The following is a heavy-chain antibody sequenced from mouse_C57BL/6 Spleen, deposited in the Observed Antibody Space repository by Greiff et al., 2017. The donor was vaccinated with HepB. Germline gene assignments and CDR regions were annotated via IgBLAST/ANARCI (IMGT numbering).Heavy chain of an antibody. CDR2: ISSGGSYT. CDR1: GFTFSSYG. J-gene: IGHJ3*01. V-gene: IGHV5-6*01. D-gene: IGHD2-5*01. Sequence: EVMLVESGGDLVKPGGSLKLSCAASGFTFSSYGMSWVRQTPDKRLEWVATISSGGSYTYYPASVKGRFTISRDNAKNTLYLQMSSLKSEDTAMYYCARPSNGAWFAYWGQGTLVTVSA. CDR3: ARPSNGAWFAY.